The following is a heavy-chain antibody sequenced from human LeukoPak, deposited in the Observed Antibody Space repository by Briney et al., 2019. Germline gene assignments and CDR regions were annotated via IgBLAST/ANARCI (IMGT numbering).Heavy chain of an antibody. CDR3: AKHLYYYDSSGYYTRSGYFGY. CDR1: GFTFSSYS. J-gene: IGHJ4*02. Sequence: GGSLRLSCAASGFTFSSYSMNWVRQAPGKGLEWVSSISSSSSYIYYADSVKGRFTISRDNAKNSLYLQMNSLRAEDTAVYYCAKHLYYYDSSGYYTRSGYFGYWGQGTLVTVSS. CDR2: ISSSSSYI. D-gene: IGHD3-22*01. V-gene: IGHV3-21*04.